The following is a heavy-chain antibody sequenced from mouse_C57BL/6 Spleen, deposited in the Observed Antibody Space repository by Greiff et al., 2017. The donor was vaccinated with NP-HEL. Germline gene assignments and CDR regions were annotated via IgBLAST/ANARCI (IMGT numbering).Heavy chain of an antibody. D-gene: IGHD2-5*01. CDR2: ISSGSSTI. Sequence: EVKLQESGGGLVKPGGSLKLSCAASGFTFSDYGMHWVRQAPEKGLEWVAYISSGSSTIYYADTVKGRFTISRDNAKNTLFLQMTSLRSEDTAMYYCASPDGYSNFYYAMDYWGQGTSVTVSS. J-gene: IGHJ4*01. CDR3: ASPDGYSNFYYAMDY. CDR1: GFTFSDYG. V-gene: IGHV5-17*01.